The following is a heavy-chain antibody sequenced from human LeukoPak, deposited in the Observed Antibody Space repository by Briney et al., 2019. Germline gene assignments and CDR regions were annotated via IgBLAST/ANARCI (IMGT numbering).Heavy chain of an antibody. CDR2: ISSSSSYI. CDR3: ARDPFYYDSSGYYSRFDY. CDR1: GFTFSSYS. J-gene: IGHJ4*02. D-gene: IGHD3-22*01. Sequence: GGSLRLSCAASGFTFSSYSMNWVRQAPGKGLEWVSSISSSSSYIYYADSVKGRFTISRDNAKNSLYLQMNSLRAEDTAVYYCARDPFYYDSSGYYSRFDYWGQGTLVTVSS. V-gene: IGHV3-21*01.